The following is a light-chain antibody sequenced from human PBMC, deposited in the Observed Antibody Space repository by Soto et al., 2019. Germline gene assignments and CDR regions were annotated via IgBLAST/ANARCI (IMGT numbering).Light chain of an antibody. CDR2: DTS. Sequence: EIVLTQSPATLSLSPGEIATLSCRASPSVSSYLAWYQQMAGQAPRLLIYDTSNRATGIPARFSGSGSGTDFTLTISSLEPEDFAVYYCQQRSNWPWTFGQGTKVELK. CDR1: PSVSSY. V-gene: IGKV3-11*01. CDR3: QQRSNWPWT. J-gene: IGKJ1*01.